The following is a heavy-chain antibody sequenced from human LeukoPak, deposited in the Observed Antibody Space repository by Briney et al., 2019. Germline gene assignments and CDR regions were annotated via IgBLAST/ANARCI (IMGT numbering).Heavy chain of an antibody. J-gene: IGHJ6*02. V-gene: IGHV3-53*04. CDR1: GFTFSSYW. CDR2: IYSGGSI. CDR3: AREEGPMDV. Sequence: QSGGSLRLSCAASGFTFSSYWMSWVRQAPGKGLEWVSVIYSGGSIYYADSVKGRFTISRHNSKNTLYLQMNSLRTEDTAVYYCAREEGPMDVWGQGTTVTVSS.